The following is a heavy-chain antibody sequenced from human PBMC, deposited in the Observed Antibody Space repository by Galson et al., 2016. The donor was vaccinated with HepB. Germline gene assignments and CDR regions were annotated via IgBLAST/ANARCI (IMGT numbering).Heavy chain of an antibody. CDR2: ICHIGST. CDR1: GASFSDNAC. Sequence: LSLTCTVSGASFSDNACWGWVRQPPGKGLEWVGEICHIGSTNAHPSLESRVSISVDKSRNHFSLNLTSVTATDTAVYYCATGTTMTTRFDYWGHGTLVAVSS. J-gene: IGHJ4*01. D-gene: IGHD1/OR15-1a*01. CDR3: ATGTTMTTRFDY. V-gene: IGHV4-4*02.